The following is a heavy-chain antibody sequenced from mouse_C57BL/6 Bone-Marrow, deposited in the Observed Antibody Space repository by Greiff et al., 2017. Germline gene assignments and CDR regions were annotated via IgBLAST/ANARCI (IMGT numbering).Heavy chain of an antibody. CDR2: IYPGDGDT. CDR3: VKGGDYDVTY. V-gene: IGHV1-82*01. Sequence: QVQLQQSGPELVKPGASVKISCKASGYAFSRSWMNWVKQRPGTGLAWIGRIYPGDGDTNYNGKCKGKATLTADKSSSTAYMQRSSLTSEDSAVYFCVKGGDYDVTYWGKGTLVNVSA. D-gene: IGHD2-4*01. J-gene: IGHJ3*01. CDR1: GYAFSRSW.